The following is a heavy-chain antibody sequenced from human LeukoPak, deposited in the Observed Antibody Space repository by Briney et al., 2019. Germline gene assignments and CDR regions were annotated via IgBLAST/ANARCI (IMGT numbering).Heavy chain of an antibody. J-gene: IGHJ4*02. CDR3: AKDDLGYCSSTSCYAGYFDY. Sequence: QPGGSLRLSCAASGFTFSSYAMSWVRQAPGKGLEWVSVISGSGGSTYYADSVKGRFTISRDNSKNTLYLQMNSLRAEDTAVYYCAKDDLGYCSSTSCYAGYFDYWGQGTLVTVSS. CDR2: ISGSGGST. V-gene: IGHV3-23*01. CDR1: GFTFSSYA. D-gene: IGHD2-2*01.